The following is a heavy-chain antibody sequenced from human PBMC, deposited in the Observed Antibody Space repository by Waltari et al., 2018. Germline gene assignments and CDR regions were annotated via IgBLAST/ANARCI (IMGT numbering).Heavy chain of an antibody. CDR3: ARGGGYSGYDEFDY. CDR2: ISPDSGNT. V-gene: IGHV1-18*04. D-gene: IGHD5-12*01. CDR1: GYTFNIYV. J-gene: IGHJ4*02. Sequence: QVQLVQSGGEVKKPGASVKVSCKASGYTFNIYVISWVRQAPGQGLEWMGWISPDSGNTNYAQNLQGRVTMTTDTSTSTAYMELRSLRSDDTAVHYCARGGGYSGYDEFDYWGQGTLVTVSS.